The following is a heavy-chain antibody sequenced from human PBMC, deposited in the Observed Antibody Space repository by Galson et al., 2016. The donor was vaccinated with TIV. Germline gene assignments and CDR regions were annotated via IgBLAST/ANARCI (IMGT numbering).Heavy chain of an antibody. CDR1: GDSVSSNSA. CDR2: TYYRSKWYN. J-gene: IGHJ4*02. V-gene: IGHV6-1*01. D-gene: IGHD5-12*01. Sequence: CAISGDSVSSNSAWNWIRQSPSRGLEWLGRTYYRSKWYNDYALSVKSRITINPDTSKNQFSLQLNSMTPEDTAVYYCARARHYSGYENDYWGPGILVTVSS. CDR3: ARARHYSGYENDY.